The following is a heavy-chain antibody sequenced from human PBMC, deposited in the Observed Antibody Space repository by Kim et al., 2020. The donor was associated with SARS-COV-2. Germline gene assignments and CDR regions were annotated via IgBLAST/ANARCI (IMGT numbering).Heavy chain of an antibody. CDR3: ANAGVGLMNYYYYGMDV. D-gene: IGHD2-8*01. CDR1: GFTFSSYG. V-gene: IGHV3-30*18. CDR2: ISSDGSDE. Sequence: GGSLRLSCAASGFTFSSYGMHWVRQAPGKGLEWVALISSDGSDERYADSVKGRITISRDNSKNTLYLQVNSLRAEDTAVYYCANAGVGLMNYYYYGMDVWGQGTTVTVSS. J-gene: IGHJ6*02.